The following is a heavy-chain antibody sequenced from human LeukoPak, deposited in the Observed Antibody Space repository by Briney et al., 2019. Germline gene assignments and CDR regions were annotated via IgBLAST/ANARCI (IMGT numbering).Heavy chain of an antibody. J-gene: IGHJ1*01. V-gene: IGHV3-23*01. CDR2: IGGGGGST. CDR1: GFTFSRYG. D-gene: IGHD6-19*01. Sequence: GGTLRLSCAASGFTFSRYGMSWVRQAPGKGLEWVSSIGGGGGSTYYADSVKGRFTISRNNSKNTLDLHMNSLRAEDTAVYYCAKGGIGWYDGYFQHWGQGTLVTVSS. CDR3: AKGGIGWYDGYFQH.